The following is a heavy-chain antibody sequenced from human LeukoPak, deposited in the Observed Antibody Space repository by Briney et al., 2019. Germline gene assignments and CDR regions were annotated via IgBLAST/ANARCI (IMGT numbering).Heavy chain of an antibody. J-gene: IGHJ3*02. CDR3: AKDRVGAPPGDWEYLGASNCFDI. CDR1: GYTFSSYY. CDR2: IGTYNGNT. D-gene: IGHD3-16*01. V-gene: IGHV1-18*04. Sequence: ASVKVSCKASGYTFSSYYMHWVRQAPGQGLEWMGWIGTYNGNTNLAQKFKGRVTMTTDTATSTAYMELKSLRLDDTAVYYCAKDRVGAPPGDWEYLGASNCFDIWGQGTMVSVSS.